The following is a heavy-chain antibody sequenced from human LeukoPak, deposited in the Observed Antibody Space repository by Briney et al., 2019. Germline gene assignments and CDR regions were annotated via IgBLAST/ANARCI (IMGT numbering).Heavy chain of an antibody. V-gene: IGHV3-30*02. Sequence: PGGSLRLSCAASGFTFSSYGMHWVRQAPGKGLEWVAFIRYDGSNKYYADSVKGRFTISRDNSKNTLYLQMNSLRAEDTAVYYCAKDRSSSWYYLCYWGQGTLVTVSS. CDR1: GFTFSSYG. CDR2: IRYDGSNK. CDR3: AKDRSSSWYYLCY. D-gene: IGHD6-13*01. J-gene: IGHJ4*02.